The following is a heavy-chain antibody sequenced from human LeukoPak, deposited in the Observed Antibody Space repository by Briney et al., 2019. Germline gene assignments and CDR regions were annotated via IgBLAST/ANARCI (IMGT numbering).Heavy chain of an antibody. D-gene: IGHD5-18*01. CDR1: GGTFSSYA. CDR3: ARDLIVDTAMVKPEDWFDP. CDR2: IIPIFGTA. Sequence: SVKVSCKASGGTFSSYAISWVRQAPGQRLEWIGGIIPIFGTANYAQKFQGRVTSTADKSTSTAYMELSSLRSEDTAVYYRARDLIVDTAMVKPEDWFDPWGQGTLVTVSS. V-gene: IGHV1-69*06. J-gene: IGHJ5*02.